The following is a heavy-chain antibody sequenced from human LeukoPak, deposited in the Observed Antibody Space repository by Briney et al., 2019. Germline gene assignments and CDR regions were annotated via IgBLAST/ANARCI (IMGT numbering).Heavy chain of an antibody. Sequence: PGGSLRLSCAASGFTFSSYWMSWVRQAPGKGLEWVANIKQDGSEKYYVDSVKGRFTISRDNAKNSLYLQMNSLRSDDTAVYYCARVFTLGPSAFDIWGQGTMVTVSS. D-gene: IGHD3-10*01. V-gene: IGHV3-7*05. CDR2: IKQDGSEK. CDR1: GFTFSSYW. J-gene: IGHJ3*02. CDR3: ARVFTLGPSAFDI.